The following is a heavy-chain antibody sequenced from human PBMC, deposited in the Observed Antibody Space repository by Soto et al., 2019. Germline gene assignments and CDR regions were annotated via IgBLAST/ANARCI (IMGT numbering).Heavy chain of an antibody. CDR3: ARGGVSTRTFDY. CDR1: GYNFAGYW. CDR2: IYPSDSDT. V-gene: IGHV5-51*01. Sequence: GESLKISCKGSGYNFAGYWIAWVRQMPGKGLELMGIIYPSDSDTRYRPSFQGQVTISADKSISSAYLQWSSLRASDTAMYYCARGGVSTRTFDYWGQGTPVTVYS. D-gene: IGHD3-3*01. J-gene: IGHJ4*02.